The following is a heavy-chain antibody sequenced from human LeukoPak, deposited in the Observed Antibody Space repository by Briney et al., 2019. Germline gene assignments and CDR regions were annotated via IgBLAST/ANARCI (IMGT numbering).Heavy chain of an antibody. V-gene: IGHV3-23*01. CDR3: AKDSAHSYYYGSGSYYQF. CDR1: GFTFSNYA. CDR2: VSGGGDST. D-gene: IGHD3-10*01. Sequence: GGSLRLSCAASGFTFSNYAMSWVRQAPGRGLEWVSAVSGGGDSTYYADSVKGRFTVSRDNSRNTVYLQMSSLRAEDTALYYCAKDSAHSYYYGSGSYYQFWGQGTLVTVSS. J-gene: IGHJ4*02.